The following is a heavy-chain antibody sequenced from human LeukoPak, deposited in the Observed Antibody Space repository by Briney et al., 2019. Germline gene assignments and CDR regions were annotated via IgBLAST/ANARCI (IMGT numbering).Heavy chain of an antibody. CDR1: GFTFSSYG. Sequence: PGGSLRLSCAASGFTFSSYGMHWVRQAPGKGLEWVAFIRYDGSNKYYADSVKGRFTISRDNSKNTLYLQMNSLRAEDTAVYYCAKAPSVPYTPYYYMDVWGKGTTVTISS. CDR2: IRYDGSNK. D-gene: IGHD2-2*02. V-gene: IGHV3-30*02. J-gene: IGHJ6*03. CDR3: AKAPSVPYTPYYYMDV.